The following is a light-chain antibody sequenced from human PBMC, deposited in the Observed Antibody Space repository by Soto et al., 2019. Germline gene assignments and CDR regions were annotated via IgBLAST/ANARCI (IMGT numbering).Light chain of an antibody. V-gene: IGKV3-20*01. Sequence: LTQSPGTLSLSPGERATLSCRASQSVSSTYLAWYQQKPGQAPRLLIYGASSRATGIPDRFSGSGSGTDFTLTISRLEPEDFAVYYCQQYGSSPPYTFGQGTKLEIK. CDR3: QQYGSSPPYT. CDR1: QSVSSTY. J-gene: IGKJ2*01. CDR2: GAS.